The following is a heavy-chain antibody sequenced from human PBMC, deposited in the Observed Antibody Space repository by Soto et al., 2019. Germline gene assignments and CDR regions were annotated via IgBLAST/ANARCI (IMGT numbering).Heavy chain of an antibody. D-gene: IGHD3-3*01. V-gene: IGHV4-59*08. Sequence: SETLSLTCTVSGGSISSYYGSWIRQPPGKGLEWIGYIYYSGSTNYNPSLKSRVTISVDTSKNQFSLKLSSVTAADTAVYYCARSLFSFWYNRFDPWGQGTLVTVSS. CDR1: GGSISSYY. CDR3: ARSLFSFWYNRFDP. J-gene: IGHJ5*02. CDR2: IYYSGST.